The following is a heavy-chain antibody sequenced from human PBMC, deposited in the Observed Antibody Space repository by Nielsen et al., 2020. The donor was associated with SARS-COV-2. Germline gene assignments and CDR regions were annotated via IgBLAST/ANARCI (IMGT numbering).Heavy chain of an antibody. CDR3: ARGYNWNDVIEGFDY. J-gene: IGHJ4*02. CDR2: IYYSGST. Sequence: SETLSLTCTVSGGSISSSSYYWGWIRQPPGKGLEWIGSIYYSGSTYYNPSLKSRVTISVDTSKNQFSLKLSSVTAADTAVYYCARGYNWNDVIEGFDYWGQGTLVTVSS. D-gene: IGHD1-20*01. CDR1: GGSISSSSYY. V-gene: IGHV4-39*07.